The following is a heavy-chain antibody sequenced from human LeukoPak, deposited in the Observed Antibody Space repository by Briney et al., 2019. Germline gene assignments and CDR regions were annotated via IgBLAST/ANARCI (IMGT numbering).Heavy chain of an antibody. CDR3: ASFSGSYGYDY. Sequence: GGSLRLSCAASGFTVSSNYMSRVRQAPGKGLEWVSVIYSGGSTYYADSMKGRFTISRHNSKNTLYLQMNSLRAEDTAVYYCASFSGSYGYDYWGQGTLVTVSS. CDR2: IYSGGST. CDR1: GFTVSSNY. J-gene: IGHJ4*02. V-gene: IGHV3-53*04. D-gene: IGHD1-26*01.